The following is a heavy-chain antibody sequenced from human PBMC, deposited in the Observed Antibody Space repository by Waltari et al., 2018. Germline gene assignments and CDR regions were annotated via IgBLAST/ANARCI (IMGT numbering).Heavy chain of an antibody. CDR2: IWYDGSNK. CDR3: ARDPGGMTTVVTPDFDY. CDR1: GFTFSSYG. Sequence: QVQLVESGGGVVQPGRSLRLSCAASGFTFSSYGMHWVRQAPGKGLEWVAVIWYDGSNKYYADSVKGRFTLSRDNSRITLYLQMTSLRAEDTAVYYCARDPGGMTTVVTPDFDYWGQGTLVTVSS. D-gene: IGHD4-17*01. V-gene: IGHV3-33*01. J-gene: IGHJ4*02.